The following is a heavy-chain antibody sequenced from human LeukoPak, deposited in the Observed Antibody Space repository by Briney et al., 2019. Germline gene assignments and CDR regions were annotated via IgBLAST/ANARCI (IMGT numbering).Heavy chain of an antibody. Sequence: PGGSLRLSCAASGFSFSSYSMNWVRQAPGKGLEWVSSISSTSYYIYYADSLKGRFTISRDNAKKSLYLQMNSLRAEDSAVYYCARRYLDSSGYCYPYDYWGQGTLVTVSS. CDR1: GFSFSSYS. V-gene: IGHV3-21*01. CDR2: ISSTSYYI. D-gene: IGHD3-22*01. J-gene: IGHJ4*02. CDR3: ARRYLDSSGYCYPYDY.